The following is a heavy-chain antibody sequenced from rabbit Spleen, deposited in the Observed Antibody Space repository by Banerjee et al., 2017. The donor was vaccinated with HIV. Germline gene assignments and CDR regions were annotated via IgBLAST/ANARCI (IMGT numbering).Heavy chain of an antibody. Sequence: QEQLVESGGGLVQPGGSLKLSCKASGFSFSSSYWICWVRQAPGKGLEWIACIYAGSSGSAYYASWAKGRFTITRSTSLNTVTLQLNSLTAADTATYFCARDSGTSFSTYGMDLWGQGTLVTVS. D-gene: IGHD8-1*01. J-gene: IGHJ6*01. CDR1: GFSFSSSYW. CDR3: ARDSGTSFSTYGMDL. CDR2: IYAGSSGSA. V-gene: IGHV1S45*01.